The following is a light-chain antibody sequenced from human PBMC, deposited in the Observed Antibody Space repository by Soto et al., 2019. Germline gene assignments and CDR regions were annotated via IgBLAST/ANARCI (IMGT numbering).Light chain of an antibody. J-gene: IGKJ1*01. V-gene: IGKV2-28*01. CDR3: MQRLQTPCT. Sequence: ASISCRSSQSLLQRDGNNHLDWYLQKPGQSPQLLISLASNRASGVPERFSGGGTGTDFTLKISRVEAEDVGIYYCMQRLQTPCTFVQGTRV. CDR2: LAS. CDR1: QSLLQRDGNNH.